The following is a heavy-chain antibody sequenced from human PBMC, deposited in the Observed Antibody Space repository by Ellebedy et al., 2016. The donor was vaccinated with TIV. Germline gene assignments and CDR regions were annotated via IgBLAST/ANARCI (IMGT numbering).Heavy chain of an antibody. CDR1: GGSISSYF. Sequence: SETLSLTCTVSGGSISSYFWSWVRQAPGKGLEWIGNMFYSGRTNYNPSLKSRATISVDTSKNQLSLTLSSVTAADTAVYFCARVGLSGSYWSLFDLWGQGTLVTVSS. D-gene: IGHD3-22*01. CDR2: MFYSGRT. V-gene: IGHV4-59*01. J-gene: IGHJ5*02. CDR3: ARVGLSGSYWSLFDL.